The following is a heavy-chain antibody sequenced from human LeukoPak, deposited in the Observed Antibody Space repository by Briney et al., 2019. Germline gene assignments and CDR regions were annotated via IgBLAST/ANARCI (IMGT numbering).Heavy chain of an antibody. Sequence: KASETLSLTCTVSGYSISSDYYWGWIRQPPGKGLEWIGSIFHSGSTNYNPSLKSRVTISVDTSTNQFSLKLTSVTAADTAVYYCARDGLVRLFGVQNYFDPWGQGTLVTVSS. D-gene: IGHD2/OR15-2a*01. CDR1: GYSISSDYY. V-gene: IGHV4-38-2*02. CDR3: ARDGLVRLFGVQNYFDP. CDR2: IFHSGST. J-gene: IGHJ5*02.